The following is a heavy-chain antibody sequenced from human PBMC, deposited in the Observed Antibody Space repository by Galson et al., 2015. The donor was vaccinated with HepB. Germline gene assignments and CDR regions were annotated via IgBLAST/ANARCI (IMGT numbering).Heavy chain of an antibody. V-gene: IGHV3-30*03. J-gene: IGHJ3*02. CDR3: ARATMIVVGITPDAFDI. Sequence: SLRLSCAASGFTFSSYGMHWVRQAPGKGLEWVAVISYDGTNKYYADSVKGRFTISRDNSRNTLYLQMSSLRAEDTAVYYCARATMIVVGITPDAFDIWGQGTMVTVSS. CDR2: ISYDGTNK. CDR1: GFTFSSYG. D-gene: IGHD3-22*01.